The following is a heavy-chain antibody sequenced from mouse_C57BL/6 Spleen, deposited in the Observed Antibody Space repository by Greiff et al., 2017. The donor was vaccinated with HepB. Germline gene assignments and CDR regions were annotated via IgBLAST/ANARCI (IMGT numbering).Heavy chain of an antibody. D-gene: IGHD1-1*01. J-gene: IGHJ1*03. CDR2: IDPSDSYT. CDR1: GYTFTSYW. V-gene: IGHV1-50*01. Sequence: QVQLQQPGAELVKPGASVKLSCKASGYTFTSYWMQWVKQRPGQGLEWIGEIDPSDSYTNYNQKFKGKATLTVDTSSSTAYMQLSSLTSEDSAVYYCARSEYYGSTLYFEVWGTGTTVTVSS. CDR3: ARSEYYGSTLYFEV.